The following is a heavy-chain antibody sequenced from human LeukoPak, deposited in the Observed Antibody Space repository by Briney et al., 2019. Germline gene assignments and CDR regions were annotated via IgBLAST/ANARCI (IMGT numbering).Heavy chain of an antibody. Sequence: PSETLSLTCTVSGGSISSSSYYWGWIRQPPGKGLEWIGSIYYSGTTNYNPSLKSRLTISVDKSENQLSLKLSSVTAADTAVYYCARNGHYTIEIWGQGTLVTVSS. D-gene: IGHD3-3*01. CDR3: ARNGHYTIEI. CDR2: IYYSGTT. CDR1: GGSISSSSYY. J-gene: IGHJ4*02. V-gene: IGHV4-39*07.